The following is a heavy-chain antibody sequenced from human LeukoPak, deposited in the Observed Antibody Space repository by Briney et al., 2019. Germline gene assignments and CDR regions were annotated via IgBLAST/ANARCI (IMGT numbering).Heavy chain of an antibody. CDR3: ARRVGSSSWFFDY. D-gene: IGHD6-13*01. CDR1: GYSFTSYS. J-gene: IGHJ4*02. V-gene: IGHV5-51*01. CDR2: IYPGDSDT. Sequence: KTTCKGSGYSFTSYSMAGVRQIHGKGLEERGIIYPGDSDTRYSPSFQGQVTISADKSISTAYLQWSSLKASDTAMYYCARRVGSSSWFFDYWGQGTLVTVSS.